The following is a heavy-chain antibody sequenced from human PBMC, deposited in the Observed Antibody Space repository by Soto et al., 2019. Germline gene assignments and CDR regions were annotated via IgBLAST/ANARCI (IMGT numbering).Heavy chain of an antibody. Sequence: KVSCEASGYSITRYYLDWVRQAPGHGLEWMGWINPNRGGTDYAQKFQGRVTMTRDTSTNTAYMELSSLTSDDTAMYYCARVAVSGTIDYWGQGTLVTVSS. V-gene: IGHV1-2*02. D-gene: IGHD6-19*01. CDR2: INPNRGGT. J-gene: IGHJ4*02. CDR3: ARVAVSGTIDY. CDR1: GYSITRYY.